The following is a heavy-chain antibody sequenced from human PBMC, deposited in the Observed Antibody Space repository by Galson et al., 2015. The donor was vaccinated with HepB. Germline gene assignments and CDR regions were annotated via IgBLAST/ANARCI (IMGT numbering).Heavy chain of an antibody. Sequence: SLRLSCAASGFTFSSYSMNWVRQAPGKGLEWVSYISSSSTIYYADSVKGRFTISRDNAKNSLYLQMNSLRAEDTAVYYCAREPPPDYGMDVWGQGTTVTVSS. CDR1: GFTFSSYS. V-gene: IGHV3-48*01. CDR2: ISSSSTI. CDR3: AREPPPDYGMDV. J-gene: IGHJ6*02.